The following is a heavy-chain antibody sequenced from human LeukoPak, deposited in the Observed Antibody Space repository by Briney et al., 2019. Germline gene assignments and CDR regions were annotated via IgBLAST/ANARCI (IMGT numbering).Heavy chain of an antibody. D-gene: IGHD4-23*01. CDR1: GGSFSGYY. Sequence: SSETLSLTCAVYGGSFSGYYWSWIRQPPGQGREWIGDINHSGSTNYNPPLKSRATISVDTSKNQFSLKLSSVTAADTAVYYCARARWNFDCWGQGALVTVSS. V-gene: IGHV4-34*01. J-gene: IGHJ4*02. CDR2: INHSGST. CDR3: ARARWNFDC.